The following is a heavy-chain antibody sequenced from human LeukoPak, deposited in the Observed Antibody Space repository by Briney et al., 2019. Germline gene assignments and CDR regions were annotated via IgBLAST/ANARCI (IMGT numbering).Heavy chain of an antibody. CDR3: ARDMAYYDSSGYYLEPLYYYYYYMDV. CDR2: INPNSGDT. V-gene: IGHV1-2*02. Sequence: ASVKVSCKTSGYTFSDYYIHWIRQAPGQGLEWVGWINPNSGDTDYAQKFQGRVTVTRDTSISTAYMELGRLRSEDTAVYYCARDMAYYDSSGYYLEPLYYYYYYMDVWGKGTTVTVSS. CDR1: GYTFSDYY. J-gene: IGHJ6*03. D-gene: IGHD3-22*01.